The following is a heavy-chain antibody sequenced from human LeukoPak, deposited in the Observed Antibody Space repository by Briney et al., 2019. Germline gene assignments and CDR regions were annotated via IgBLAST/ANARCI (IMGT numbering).Heavy chain of an antibody. D-gene: IGHD2-2*01. CDR2: ISHTENT. J-gene: IGHJ5*02. CDR3: ARYCSSISCPPGSLDP. Sequence: PSGTLSLTCAVSGDSISSSNWWSWVRQPPGKGLEWIAEISHTENTNYNPSLESRVTISLDKSKNQFSLTLNSVTAADTAVYYCARYCSSISCPPGSLDPWGQGTLVTVSS. V-gene: IGHV4-4*02. CDR1: GDSISSSNW.